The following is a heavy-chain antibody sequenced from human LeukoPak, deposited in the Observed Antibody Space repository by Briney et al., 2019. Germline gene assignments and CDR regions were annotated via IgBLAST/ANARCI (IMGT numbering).Heavy chain of an antibody. J-gene: IGHJ4*02. CDR2: ISGSSSYI. CDR1: GFTFSSFS. V-gene: IGHV3-21*01. D-gene: IGHD2-15*01. Sequence: GWSLRLSCASSGFTFSSFSLNWVRQAPGEGLEWVSSISGSSSYIDYADSEKGLSTISRNHARNSLYLQMNSLRAEDTAVYYCARSQGSFDYWGQGTLVTVS. CDR3: ARSQGSFDY.